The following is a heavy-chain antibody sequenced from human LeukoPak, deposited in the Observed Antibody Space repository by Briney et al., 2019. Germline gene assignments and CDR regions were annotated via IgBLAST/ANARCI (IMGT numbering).Heavy chain of an antibody. D-gene: IGHD3-22*01. Sequence: AGGSLRLSCAASGFTFSDYYMSWIRQAPGKGLEWVSYISSSGSTIYYADSVKGRFTISRDNAKNSLYLQMNSLRAEDTAVYYCARAATYYYDSSGYYWGQGTLVTVSS. CDR1: GFTFSDYY. CDR3: ARAATYYYDSSGYY. CDR2: ISSSGSTI. V-gene: IGHV3-11*01. J-gene: IGHJ4*02.